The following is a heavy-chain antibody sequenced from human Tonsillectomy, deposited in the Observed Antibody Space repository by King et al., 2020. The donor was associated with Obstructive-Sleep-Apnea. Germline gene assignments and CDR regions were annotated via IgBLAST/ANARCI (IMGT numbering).Heavy chain of an antibody. Sequence: VQLQQWGAGLLKPSETLSLSCAVYGGSFSGYYWSWLRQPPGKGLEWVGEVNHSGSTNCNPSLKSRVTISVDTSKNQFSLKVSSVTAADTAVYYCARGMSSSWYSDYWGQGTLVTVSS. CDR2: VNHSGST. CDR3: ARGMSSSWYSDY. CDR1: GGSFSGYY. J-gene: IGHJ4*02. D-gene: IGHD6-13*01. V-gene: IGHV4-34*01.